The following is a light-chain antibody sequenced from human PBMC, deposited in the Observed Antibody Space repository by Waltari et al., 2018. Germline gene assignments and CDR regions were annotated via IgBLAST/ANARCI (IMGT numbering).Light chain of an antibody. Sequence: QAGLTQPPSVSKNLRQTATLTCTGNMNNVGNQGAAWLQQHQGHPPKLLSDRNNNRPSGISERFSAARSGNTATLTITGLQPEDEAHYYCTAWDNNLSAYLFGTGTEVTVL. CDR2: RNN. CDR1: MNNVGNQG. V-gene: IGLV10-54*04. J-gene: IGLJ1*01. CDR3: TAWDNNLSAYL.